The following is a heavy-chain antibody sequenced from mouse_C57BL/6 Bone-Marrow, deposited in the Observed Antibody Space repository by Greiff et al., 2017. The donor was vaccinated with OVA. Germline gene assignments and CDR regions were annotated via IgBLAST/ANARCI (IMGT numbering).Heavy chain of an antibody. Sequence: VQLQQSGAELVKHGASVKLSCKASGYTFTEYTIHWVKQRSGQGLEWIGWFYPGSGSIKYNEKFKDKATLTADKSSSTVYMELSRLTSEDSAVYFCARHEGAFYGNYGAWFAYWGQGTLVTVSA. CDR1: GYTFTEYT. J-gene: IGHJ3*01. D-gene: IGHD2-1*01. CDR2: FYPGSGSI. CDR3: ARHEGAFYGNYGAWFAY. V-gene: IGHV1-62-2*01.